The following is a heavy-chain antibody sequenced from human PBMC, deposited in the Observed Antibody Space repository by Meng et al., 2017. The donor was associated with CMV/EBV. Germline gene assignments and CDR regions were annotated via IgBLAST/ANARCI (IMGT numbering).Heavy chain of an antibody. J-gene: IGHJ6*02. CDR3: ARDHVRAGYYYYGMDV. D-gene: IGHD1-14*01. V-gene: IGHV3-66*02. CDR1: GFTVSSNY. CDR2: IYSGGST. Sequence: GESLKISCAASGFTVSSNYMSWVRQAPGKGLEWVSVIYSGGSTYYAASVKGRFTISRDNSKNTLYLQMNRLRAEDTAVYYCARDHVRAGYYYYGMDVWGQGTTVTVSS.